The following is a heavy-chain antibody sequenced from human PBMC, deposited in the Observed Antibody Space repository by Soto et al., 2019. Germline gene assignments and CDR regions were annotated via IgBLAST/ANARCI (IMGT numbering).Heavy chain of an antibody. D-gene: IGHD2-2*01. Sequence: QVQLVQSGAEVKKPWSSVKVSCKASGGTFSSYTIGWVRQAPGQGLEWMGQIIPIFGAAKYAPKFQGRVTLTADESTSTVYMVLKRLTSDDTGVYYCARAPDSSTYRGVPYWGQGTLVTVSS. CDR1: GGTFSSYT. V-gene: IGHV1-69*12. CDR3: ARAPDSSTYRGVPY. J-gene: IGHJ4*02. CDR2: IIPIFGAA.